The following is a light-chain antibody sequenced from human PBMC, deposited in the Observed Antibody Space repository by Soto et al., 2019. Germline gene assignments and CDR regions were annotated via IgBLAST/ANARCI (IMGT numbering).Light chain of an antibody. J-gene: IGKJ1*01. V-gene: IGKV3-11*01. Sequence: EIVLTQSPATLSLSPGEGATLSCRASQSVSKYLVWYQQKPGQAPRLLIYDASNRATGIPGRFSGSGSGTDFTLTISSLEPEDFAIYYCQQRSNWPWTFGQGTKVDIK. CDR2: DAS. CDR1: QSVSKY. CDR3: QQRSNWPWT.